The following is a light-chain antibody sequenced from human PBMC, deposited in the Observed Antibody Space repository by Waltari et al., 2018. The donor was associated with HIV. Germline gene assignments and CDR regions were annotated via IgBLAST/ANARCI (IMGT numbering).Light chain of an antibody. CDR3: CSYAGNSISV. CDR2: EVT. J-gene: IGLJ2*01. CDR1: SSDIGTYNL. V-gene: IGLV2-23*02. Sequence: QSALTQPASVSGSPGQSITISCTGTSSDIGTYNLVSWYQQHPGTAPKLMSYEVTKRPSGLSNRFSGSKSGNTASLTISGLQAEDEGDYYCCSYAGNSISVFGGGTKLTVL.